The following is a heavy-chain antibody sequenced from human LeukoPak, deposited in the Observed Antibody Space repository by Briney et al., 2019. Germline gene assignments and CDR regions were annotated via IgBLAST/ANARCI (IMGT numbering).Heavy chain of an antibody. J-gene: IGHJ4*02. CDR1: GFTVSSNY. CDR2: IYSGGST. V-gene: IGHV3-66*01. Sequence: GGSLRLSCAASGFTVSSNYMSWVRQAPGKGLEWVSVIYSGGSTYYADSVKGRFTISRGNSKNTLYLQMNSLRAEDTAVYYCARAPTPMTTVTTLGYWGQGTLVTVSS. CDR3: ARAPTPMTTVTTLGY. D-gene: IGHD4-17*01.